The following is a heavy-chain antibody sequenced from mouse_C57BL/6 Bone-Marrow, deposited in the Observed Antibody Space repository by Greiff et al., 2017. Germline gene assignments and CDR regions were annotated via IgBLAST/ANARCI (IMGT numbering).Heavy chain of an antibody. CDR1: GFTFSSYG. J-gene: IGHJ1*03. V-gene: IGHV5-6*01. Sequence: EVQLVESGGDLVKPGGSLKLSCAASGFTFSSYGMSWVRQTPDKRLEWVATISSGGSYTYYPDSLKGRFPISRDNANNTLYRQMSSLKTEDTAMSYGARHGGYYGNWYYAVCGTGTAATVSS. CDR2: ISSGGSYT. D-gene: IGHD2-1*01. CDR3: ARHGGYYGNWYYAV.